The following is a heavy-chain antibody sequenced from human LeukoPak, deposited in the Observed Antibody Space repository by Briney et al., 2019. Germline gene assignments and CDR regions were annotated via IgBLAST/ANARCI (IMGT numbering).Heavy chain of an antibody. D-gene: IGHD1-1*01. CDR2: IYYSGST. CDR1: GGSISSSSYY. Sequence: PSETLSLTCTVSGGSISSSSYYWGWIRQPPGKGLEWIGSIYYSGSTYYNPSLKSRVTISVDTSKNQFSLKLSSVTAADTAVYYCARLERTVGDYMDVWGKGTTVTVSS. CDR3: ARLERTVGDYMDV. V-gene: IGHV4-39*07. J-gene: IGHJ6*03.